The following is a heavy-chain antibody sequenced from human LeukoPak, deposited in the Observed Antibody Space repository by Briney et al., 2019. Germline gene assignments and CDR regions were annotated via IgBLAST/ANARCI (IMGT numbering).Heavy chain of an antibody. CDR3: ASTLAGARGKYNWFDP. CDR2: IYTSGST. Sequence: PSETLSLTCTVSGGSISSYYWSWIRQPAGKGLEWIGRIYTSGSTNYNPSLKSRVTMSVDTSKNQFSLKLSSVTAADTAVYYCASTLAGARGKYNWFDPWGQGTLVTVSS. CDR1: GGSISSYY. V-gene: IGHV4-4*07. J-gene: IGHJ5*02. D-gene: IGHD1-26*01.